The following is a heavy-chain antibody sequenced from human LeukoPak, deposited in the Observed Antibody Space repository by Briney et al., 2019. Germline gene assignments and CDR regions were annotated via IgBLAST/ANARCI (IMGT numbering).Heavy chain of an antibody. V-gene: IGHV1-69*04. CDR1: GGTFSSYA. CDR3: ARVPLVVVTAMSSGDYGMDV. Sequence: SVKVSCKASGGTFSSYAISWVRQAPGQELEWMGRIIPILGIANYAQKFQGRVTITADKSTSTAYMELSSLRSEDTAVYYCARVPLVVVTAMSSGDYGMDVWGQGTTVTVSS. CDR2: IIPILGIA. J-gene: IGHJ6*02. D-gene: IGHD2-21*02.